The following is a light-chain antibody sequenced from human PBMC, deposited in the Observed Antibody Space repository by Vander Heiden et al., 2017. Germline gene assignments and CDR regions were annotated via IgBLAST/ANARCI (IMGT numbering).Light chain of an antibody. V-gene: IGKV1-27*01. Sequence: DIQMTQSPSSLSAPVGDTLTITSRASQGISNYIAWYQQRPGQVPKLLIYAAYTLQSGVPSRFSGGGSGTDFTITISGLQPEDVATYYCQKYNTGVTFGPGTKVDLK. J-gene: IGKJ3*01. CDR3: QKYNTGVT. CDR2: AAY. CDR1: QGISNY.